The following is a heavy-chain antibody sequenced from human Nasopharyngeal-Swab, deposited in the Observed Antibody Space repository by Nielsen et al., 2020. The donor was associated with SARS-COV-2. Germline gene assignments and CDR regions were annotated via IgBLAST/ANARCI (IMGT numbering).Heavy chain of an antibody. J-gene: IGHJ4*02. D-gene: IGHD5-12*01. CDR3: AREGGYSGYEGAGEFDY. Sequence: GEFLKISCAASGFTFSSYAMHWVRQAPGKGLEWVAVISYDGSNKYYADSVKGRFTISRDNSKNTLYLQMNSLRAEDTAVYYCAREGGYSGYEGAGEFDYWGQGTLVTVSS. CDR2: ISYDGSNK. V-gene: IGHV3-30-3*01. CDR1: GFTFSSYA.